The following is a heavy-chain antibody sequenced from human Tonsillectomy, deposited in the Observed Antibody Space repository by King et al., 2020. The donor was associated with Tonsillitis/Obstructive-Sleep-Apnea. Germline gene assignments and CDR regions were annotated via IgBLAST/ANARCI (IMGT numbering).Heavy chain of an antibody. Sequence: LQLQESGPGLVKPSETLSFTCTVSGGSISSSSYYWGWIRQPPGKGLEWIGSIYYSGSTYYNPSLKSRVTISVDTSKNQFSLKLSSVTAADTAVYYCARGFWSHQYYYYMDVWGKGTTVTVSS. J-gene: IGHJ6*03. CDR1: GGSISSSSYY. CDR3: ARGFWSHQYYYYMDV. CDR2: IYYSGST. V-gene: IGHV4-39*01. D-gene: IGHD3-3*01.